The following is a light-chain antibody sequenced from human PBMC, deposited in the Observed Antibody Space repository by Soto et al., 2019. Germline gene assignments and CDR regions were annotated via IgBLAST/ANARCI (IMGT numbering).Light chain of an antibody. CDR2: GNN. J-gene: IGLJ3*02. Sequence: QAVLTQPPSVYGAPGQRVTISCTGSSSNIGAGSDVHWYQQLPGTAPKLIIYGNNNRPSGVPDRFSGSKSGTSASLAITGLQAEDEADYYCQSYDSSLTRVFGGGTKLTVL. CDR3: QSYDSSLTRV. V-gene: IGLV1-40*01. CDR1: SSNIGAGSD.